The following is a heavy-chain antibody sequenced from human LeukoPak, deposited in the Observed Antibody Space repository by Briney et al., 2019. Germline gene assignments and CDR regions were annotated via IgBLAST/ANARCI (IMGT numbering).Heavy chain of an antibody. CDR3: ARSGDIVVVPAAIGYYYGMDV. Sequence: GGSLRLSCAASGFTFSSHWMSWVRQAPGKGLEWVANIKQDGSEKYYVDSVKGRFTISRDNAKNSLYLQMNSLRAEDTAVYYCARSGDIVVVPAAIGYYYGMDVWGQGTTVTVSS. V-gene: IGHV3-7*01. CDR2: IKQDGSEK. J-gene: IGHJ6*02. D-gene: IGHD2-2*01. CDR1: GFTFSSHW.